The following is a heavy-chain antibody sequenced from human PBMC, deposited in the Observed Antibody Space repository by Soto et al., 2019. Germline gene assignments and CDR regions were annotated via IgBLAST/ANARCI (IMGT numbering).Heavy chain of an antibody. J-gene: IGHJ4*02. CDR3: ARGGGYDSFDY. V-gene: IGHV4-30-2*06. Sequence: PSETLSLTCTVSGDSISYGGYTSSWIRQSPGKGLEWIGYINHLETTFYNPSFESRLTLSIDRTKNQFSLKLNSMTAADRAVYYCARGGGYDSFDYWGQGILGTVSS. CDR1: GDSISYGGYT. D-gene: IGHD5-12*01. CDR2: INHLETT.